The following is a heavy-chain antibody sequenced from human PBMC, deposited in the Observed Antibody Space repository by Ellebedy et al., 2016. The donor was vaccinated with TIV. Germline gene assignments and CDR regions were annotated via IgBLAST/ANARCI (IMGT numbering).Heavy chain of an antibody. V-gene: IGHV3-9*01. Sequence: SLKISCAASGFTVADYAIHWVRQTPGKGLEWLSGISWISGSIGYADSVKGRFTISRDKSKNTMYLQMNSLRAEDTAVYYCAGHGDRAMTHWGQGTLVTVSS. CDR1: GFTVADYA. J-gene: IGHJ4*02. CDR2: ISWISGSI. D-gene: IGHD5-18*01. CDR3: AGHGDRAMTH.